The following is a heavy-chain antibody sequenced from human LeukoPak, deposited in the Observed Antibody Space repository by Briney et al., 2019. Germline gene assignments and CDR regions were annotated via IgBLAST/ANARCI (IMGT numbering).Heavy chain of an antibody. CDR1: GFTFSSYW. Sequence: GGSLRLSCAASGFTFSSYWVSWVRQAPGKGLEWVANINRDGGEKYYVDSVEGRFTNSRDNAKNSLYLQVNSFRVEDTAIYYCARDQGSAGDYWGQGTLVTVSS. CDR3: ARDQGSAGDY. V-gene: IGHV3-7*01. D-gene: IGHD6-13*01. CDR2: INRDGGEK. J-gene: IGHJ4*02.